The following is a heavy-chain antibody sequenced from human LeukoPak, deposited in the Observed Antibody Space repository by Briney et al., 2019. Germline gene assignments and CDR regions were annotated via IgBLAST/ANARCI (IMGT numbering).Heavy chain of an antibody. Sequence: AGSLSLTCAASGFTFSRFWMTWVRQAPGIGLEWVASIKSDGSEMDHVASVKGRFTLSRDNAHNSLFLQMSSLRPEDTAIYYCARHLEAGTMDSYYRGNGATVT. D-gene: IGHD1-1*01. CDR1: GFTFSRFW. CDR2: IKSDGSEM. CDR3: ARHLEAGTMDSYY. V-gene: IGHV3-7*05. J-gene: IGHJ6*03.